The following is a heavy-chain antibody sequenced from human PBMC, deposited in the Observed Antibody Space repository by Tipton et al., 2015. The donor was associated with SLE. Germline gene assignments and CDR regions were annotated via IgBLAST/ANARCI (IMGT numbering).Heavy chain of an antibody. Sequence: TLSLTCTVSGASITGHTYYWGWIRQPPGKGLEWIGSVYYTGNTYSNPSLKSRVTMSVDTSKNQFSLKLSSVTAADTAVYYCARAGGPWELRLFDYWGQGTLVTVSS. V-gene: IGHV4-39*07. CDR2: VYYTGNT. CDR1: GASITGHTYY. J-gene: IGHJ4*02. D-gene: IGHD1-26*01. CDR3: ARAGGPWELRLFDY.